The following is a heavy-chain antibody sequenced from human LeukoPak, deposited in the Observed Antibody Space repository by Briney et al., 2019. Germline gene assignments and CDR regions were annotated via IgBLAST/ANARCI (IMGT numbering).Heavy chain of an antibody. CDR1: GGSISSSNW. CDR3: ARGGSRQLPSINWFDP. CDR2: IYYSGST. J-gene: IGHJ5*02. D-gene: IGHD2-2*01. V-gene: IGHV4-31*11. Sequence: SETLSLTCAVSGGSISSSNWWSWVRQHPGKGLEWIGYIYYSGSTYYNPSLKSRVTISVDTSKNQFSLKLTSVTAADTAIFYCARGGSRQLPSINWFDPWGQGTLVTVSS.